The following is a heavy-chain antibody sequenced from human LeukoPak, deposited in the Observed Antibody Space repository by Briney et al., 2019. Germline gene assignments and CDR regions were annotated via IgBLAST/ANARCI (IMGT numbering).Heavy chain of an antibody. V-gene: IGHV4-31*03. Sequence: SETLSLTCTVSGGSISSGGYYWSWIRQHPGKGLEWIGYIYYSGSTYYNPSLKSRVTISVDTSKNQFSLKLSSVTAADTAVYYCARDSYYDSSGYYGLGYYYGMDVWGQGTTVTVSS. CDR2: IYYSGST. J-gene: IGHJ6*02. D-gene: IGHD3-22*01. CDR1: GGSISSGGYY. CDR3: ARDSYYDSSGYYGLGYYYGMDV.